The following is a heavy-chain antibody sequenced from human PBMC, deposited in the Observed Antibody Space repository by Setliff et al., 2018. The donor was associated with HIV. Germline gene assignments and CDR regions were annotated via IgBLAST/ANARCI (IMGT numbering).Heavy chain of an antibody. D-gene: IGHD2-8*01. CDR3: AGRMAGY. Sequence: GGSLRLSCAASGFTFSSNWMSWVRQAPGKGLEWVANIKQDGSEKYYVDSVKGRFTISRDNAKNSLYLQMNSLRAEDTAVYYCAGRMAGYWGQGTLVTVSS. J-gene: IGHJ4*02. CDR2: IKQDGSEK. V-gene: IGHV3-7*03. CDR1: GFTFSSNW.